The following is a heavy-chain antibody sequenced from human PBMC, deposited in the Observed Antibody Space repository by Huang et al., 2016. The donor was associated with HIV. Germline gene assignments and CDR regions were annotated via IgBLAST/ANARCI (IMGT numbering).Heavy chain of an antibody. CDR3: ASEIAAASIDY. CDR2: ISSSSSYI. D-gene: IGHD6-13*01. Sequence: EVQLVESGGGLVKPGGSMRLSCAAYGFTFSSYSMNWVRQAPGKVLEWVSSISSSSSYIYYADSVKGRFTISRDNAKNSLYLQMNSLRAEDTAVYYCASEIAAASIDYWGQGTLVTVSS. V-gene: IGHV3-21*01. J-gene: IGHJ4*02. CDR1: GFTFSSYS.